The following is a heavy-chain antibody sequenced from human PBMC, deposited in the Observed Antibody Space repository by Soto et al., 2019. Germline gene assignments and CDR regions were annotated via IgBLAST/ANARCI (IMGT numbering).Heavy chain of an antibody. D-gene: IGHD5-18*01. CDR3: ARDTAMVNRYYGMDV. V-gene: IGHV4-59*01. J-gene: IGHJ6*02. Sequence: SETLSLTCTVSGGSISSYYWSWIRQPPGKGLEWIGYIYYSGSTNYNPSLKSRVTISVDTSKNQFSLKLSSVTAADTAVYYCARDTAMVNRYYGMDVWGQGTTVTVSS. CDR2: IYYSGST. CDR1: GGSISSYY.